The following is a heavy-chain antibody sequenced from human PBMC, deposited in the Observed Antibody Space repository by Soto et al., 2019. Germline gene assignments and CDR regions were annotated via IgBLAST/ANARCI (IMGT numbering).Heavy chain of an antibody. V-gene: IGHV1-18*04. Sequence: ASVKVSCKASGYTFTSYGISWVRQAPGQGLEWMGWISAYNGNTNYAQKLQGRVTMTTGTSTSTAYMDLRSLRSDDTAVYYCARVAYCGGDCYSEVDYWGQGTLVTVSS. CDR3: ARVAYCGGDCYSEVDY. CDR2: ISAYNGNT. J-gene: IGHJ4*02. CDR1: GYTFTSYG. D-gene: IGHD2-21*02.